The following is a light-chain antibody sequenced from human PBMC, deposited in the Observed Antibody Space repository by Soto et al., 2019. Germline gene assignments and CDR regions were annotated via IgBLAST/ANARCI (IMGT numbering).Light chain of an antibody. J-gene: IGKJ4*01. V-gene: IGKV3-11*01. CDR1: QSVFSS. CDR3: QQRSHWPRT. Sequence: EIVLTQSPATLSLSPGERATLSCRASQSVFSSLAWYQQKPGQAPRLLISDASNRATGIPARFSGGGSGTDFTLTISSLEPEDFAVYYCQQRSHWPRTFGGGTKVDI. CDR2: DAS.